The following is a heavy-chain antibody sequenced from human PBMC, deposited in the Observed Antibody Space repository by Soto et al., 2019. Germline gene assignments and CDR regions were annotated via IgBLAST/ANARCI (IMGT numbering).Heavy chain of an antibody. CDR2: ISAYNGNT. CDR3: ASPPIVATIVNYYYGMDV. V-gene: IGHV1-18*01. Sequence: ASVKVSCKASGYTFTSYGISWVRQAPGQGLEWMGWISAYNGNTNYAQKLQGRVTITADESTSTAYMELSSLRSEDTAVYYCASPPIVATIVNYYYGMDVWGQGTTVTVSS. D-gene: IGHD5-12*01. CDR1: GYTFTSYG. J-gene: IGHJ6*02.